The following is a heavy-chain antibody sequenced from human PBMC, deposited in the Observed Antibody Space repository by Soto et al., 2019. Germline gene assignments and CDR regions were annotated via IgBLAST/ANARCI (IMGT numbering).Heavy chain of an antibody. CDR1: GGSISSNDYY. CDR3: ARDQGGYTSFDY. J-gene: IGHJ4*02. CDR2: IYYSGST. Sequence: QVQLQESGPGLVKPSQTLSLTCTVSGGSISSNDYYWSWIRQLPGKGLEWIGYIYYSGSTYYNPSLMSRVTIPVDTSKNRFSLIMYSATAAETAVDCCARDQGGYTSFDYWGQRTLFTVSA. V-gene: IGHV4-31*03. D-gene: IGHD5-18*01.